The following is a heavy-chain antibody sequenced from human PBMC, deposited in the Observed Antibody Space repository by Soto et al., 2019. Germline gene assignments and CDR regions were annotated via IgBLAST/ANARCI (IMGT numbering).Heavy chain of an antibody. CDR2: ISAGSSNI. Sequence: EVELVESGGGLVKPGGSLTLSCAASGCTFRTYNMIWVRQAPGKGLEWVSSISAGSSNIYYAPSVKGRFTISRDNAKNSLYLQINSLRAEDTAVYYCARQYPSSSRHFDHWGQGTLVTVSS. D-gene: IGHD6-6*01. J-gene: IGHJ4*02. CDR1: GCTFRTYN. CDR3: ARQYPSSSRHFDH. V-gene: IGHV3-21*01.